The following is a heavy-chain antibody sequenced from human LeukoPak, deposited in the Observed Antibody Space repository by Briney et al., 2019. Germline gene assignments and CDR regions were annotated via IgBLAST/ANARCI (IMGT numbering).Heavy chain of an antibody. CDR1: GFIFGRDS. Sequence: GGSLRLSCAASGFIFGRDSMNWVRQAPGRGLEWISYISRDSDIRYYAVSVRGRFHISRDNAKNSLYLQMNSLRAEDTAVYYCATYSSLNRREFQYWGQGTLLTVSS. J-gene: IGHJ1*01. CDR3: ATYSSLNRREFQY. CDR2: ISRDSDIR. D-gene: IGHD3-22*01. V-gene: IGHV3-48*04.